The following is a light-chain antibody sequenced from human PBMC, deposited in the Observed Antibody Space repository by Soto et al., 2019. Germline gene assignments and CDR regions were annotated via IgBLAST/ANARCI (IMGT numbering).Light chain of an antibody. V-gene: IGKV3-15*01. CDR3: QQHNNWPPWT. Sequence: DIVMTQSPATLSLSPGDSATLSCRASQSVSSNLAWYQQKPGQAPRLLIYGAYTRATGIPARFSGSGSGTEFTLTISSLQSEDFAVYYCQQHNNWPPWTFGQGTKVDIK. CDR2: GAY. CDR1: QSVSSN. J-gene: IGKJ1*01.